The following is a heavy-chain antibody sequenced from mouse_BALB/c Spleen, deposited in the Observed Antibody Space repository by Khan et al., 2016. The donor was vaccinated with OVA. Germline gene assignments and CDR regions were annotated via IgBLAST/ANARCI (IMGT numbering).Heavy chain of an antibody. J-gene: IGHJ2*01. CDR3: ARIYGSDFDY. CDR2: INPHIGET. Sequence: EVQLQQSGPELVKPGASVKISCKASGYSFTGYFMNWVMQSHGKSLEWIGRINPHIGETFYNPKFKGKATLTADESSSTAHMELRRLASEDSAVYYGARIYGSDFDYWGQGTTLTVSS. CDR1: GYSFTGYF. V-gene: IGHV1-20*02. D-gene: IGHD1-1*01.